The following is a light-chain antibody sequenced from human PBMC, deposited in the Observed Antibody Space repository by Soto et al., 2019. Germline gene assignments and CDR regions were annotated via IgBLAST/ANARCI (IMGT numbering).Light chain of an antibody. J-gene: IGLJ2*01. V-gene: IGLV2-8*01. CDR2: GVN. Sequence: QSALTQPPSASGPPGQSVPISSPGTSSDVGGYNFVSWYQQHPGKAPKLMIYGVNKRPSGVPDRFSGSKSGNTASLTVSGLQAEDEADYYCSSYAGSNNLVFGGGTKVTVL. CDR3: SSYAGSNNLV. CDR1: SSDVGGYNF.